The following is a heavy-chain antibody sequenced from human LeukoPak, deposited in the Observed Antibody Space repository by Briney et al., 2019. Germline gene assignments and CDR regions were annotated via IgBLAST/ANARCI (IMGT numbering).Heavy chain of an antibody. Sequence: PGGSLRLSCAASGSTFSSYAMSWVRQAPGKGLEWVSAISGSGGSTYYADSVKGRFTISRDNSKNTLYLQMNSLRAEDTAVYYCAKGSPPCSGGSCYLYYYYYMDVWGKGTTVTVSS. CDR3: AKGSPPCSGGSCYLYYYYYMDV. CDR1: GSTFSSYA. V-gene: IGHV3-23*01. CDR2: ISGSGGST. J-gene: IGHJ6*03. D-gene: IGHD2-15*01.